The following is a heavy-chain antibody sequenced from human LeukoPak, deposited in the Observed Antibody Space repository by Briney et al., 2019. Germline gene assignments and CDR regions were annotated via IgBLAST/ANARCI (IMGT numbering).Heavy chain of an antibody. CDR1: GFRFSSYW. J-gene: IGHJ6*03. Sequence: GGSLRLSCAASGFRFSSYWMSWVRQAPGKGLEWVANIKQDGSEKYYVDSVKGRFTISRDNAKNSLYLQMNSLRAEDTAVYYCARDGVTMVRGVKVLDYYYYYMDVWGKGTTVTISS. CDR3: ARDGVTMVRGVKVLDYYYYYMDV. CDR2: IKQDGSEK. D-gene: IGHD3-10*01. V-gene: IGHV3-7*01.